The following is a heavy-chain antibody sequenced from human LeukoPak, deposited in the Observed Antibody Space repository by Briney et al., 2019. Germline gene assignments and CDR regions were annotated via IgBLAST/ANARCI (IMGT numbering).Heavy chain of an antibody. D-gene: IGHD3-10*01. CDR3: ARDLPTGSITMVRGVRALDY. J-gene: IGHJ4*02. CDR2: ISYDGSNK. Sequence: GGSLRLSCAASGFTFSSYAMHWVRQAPGKGLEWVAVISYDGSNKYYADSVKGRFTISRGNSKNTLYLQMNSLRAEDTAVYYCARDLPTGSITMVRGVRALDYWGQGTLVTVSS. CDR1: GFTFSSYA. V-gene: IGHV3-30*01.